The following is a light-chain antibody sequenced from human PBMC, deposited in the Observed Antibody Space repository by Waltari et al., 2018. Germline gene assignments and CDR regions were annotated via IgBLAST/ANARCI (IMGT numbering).Light chain of an antibody. J-gene: IGKJ2*01. V-gene: IGKV1-5*01. CDR3: QQYGSSPHT. Sequence: DIQMTQSPSTLSASVGDRVTITCRASQSIRSWLAWYQQKPGKAPKVLIYDASTLESGVSSRFSGSGSGTEFTLTISSLEPEDFAVYYCQQYGSSPHTFGQGTKLE. CDR2: DAS. CDR1: QSIRSW.